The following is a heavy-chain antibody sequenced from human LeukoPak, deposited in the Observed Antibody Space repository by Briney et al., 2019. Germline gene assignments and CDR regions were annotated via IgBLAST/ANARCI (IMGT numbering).Heavy chain of an antibody. Sequence: PSETLSLTCTVSGGSISSYYWSSIRQPPGKGLEWIGYIYYSGSTNYNPSLKSRVTISVDTSKNQFSLKLSSVTAADTAVYYCARHGSLAAAAGAFDIWGQGTMVTVSS. J-gene: IGHJ3*02. CDR3: ARHGSLAAAAGAFDI. V-gene: IGHV4-59*08. CDR2: IYYSGST. CDR1: GGSISSYY. D-gene: IGHD6-13*01.